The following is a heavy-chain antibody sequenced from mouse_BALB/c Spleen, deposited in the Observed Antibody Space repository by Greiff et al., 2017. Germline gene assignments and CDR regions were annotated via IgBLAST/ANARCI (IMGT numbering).Heavy chain of an antibody. CDR1: GFNIKDTY. D-gene: IGHD1-1*01. Sequence: EVQLQQSGAELVKPGASVKLSCTASGFNIKDTYMPWVKQRPEQGLEWIGRIDPANGNTKYDPKFQGKATITADTSSNTAYLQLSSLTSEDTAVYYCAPDYYGSSFDVWGAGTTVTVSS. CDR2: IDPANGNT. CDR3: APDYYGSSFDV. V-gene: IGHV14-3*02. J-gene: IGHJ1*01.